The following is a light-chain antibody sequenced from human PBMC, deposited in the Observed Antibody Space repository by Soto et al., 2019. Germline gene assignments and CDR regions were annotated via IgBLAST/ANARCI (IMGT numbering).Light chain of an antibody. CDR2: GAS. CDR3: QQYNNWPQT. Sequence: IVITQSPATLYVAPGERATHYCRASQSVSSNLAWYQHKPGQAPRLLIYGASTRATGIPARFSGSGSGTEFTLTISSLQSEDSAVYYCQQYNNWPQTFGQGNKVEIK. CDR1: QSVSSN. V-gene: IGKV3-15*01. J-gene: IGKJ1*01.